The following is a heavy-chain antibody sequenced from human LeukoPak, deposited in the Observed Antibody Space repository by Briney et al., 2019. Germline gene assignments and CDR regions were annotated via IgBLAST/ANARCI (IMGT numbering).Heavy chain of an antibody. Sequence: GSLRLSCAASGFSFSSYGMHWVRQAPGKGLEWVALIWNDGRNTYYGDSVKGRFTISRGNSENTLYLQMNSLRAEDTAVYYCARDSRHCSGGSCYADGTVDFWAQGTLVTVSS. CDR1: GFSFSSYG. CDR2: IWNDGRNT. J-gene: IGHJ4*02. V-gene: IGHV3-33*01. CDR3: ARDSRHCSGGSCYADGTVDF. D-gene: IGHD2-15*01.